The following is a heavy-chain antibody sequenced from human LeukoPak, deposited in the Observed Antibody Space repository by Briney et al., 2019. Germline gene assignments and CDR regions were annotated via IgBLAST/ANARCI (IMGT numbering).Heavy chain of an antibody. CDR1: GGTFSSYA. J-gene: IGHJ6*02. CDR2: IIPIFGTA. V-gene: IGHV1-69*13. CDR3: ARGNRVNYYYYGMDV. Sequence: GASVKVSCKASGGTFSSYAISWVRQAPGQGLEWMGGIIPIFGTANYAQKFQGRVTITADESTSTAYIELSSLRSEDTAVYYCARGNRVNYYYYGMDVWGQGTTVTVSS. D-gene: IGHD1-14*01.